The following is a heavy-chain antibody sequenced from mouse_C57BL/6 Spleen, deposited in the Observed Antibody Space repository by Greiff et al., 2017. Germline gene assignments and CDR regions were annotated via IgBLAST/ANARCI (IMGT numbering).Heavy chain of an antibody. CDR3: ARSRGSSHYAMDY. CDR1: GYAFSSSW. J-gene: IGHJ4*01. V-gene: IGHV1-82*01. D-gene: IGHD1-1*01. CDR2: IYPGDGDT. Sequence: QVQLQQSGPELVKPGASVKISCKASGYAFSSSWMNWVKQRPGTGLEWIGRIYPGDGDTNYNGKFKGKATLTADKSSSTAYMQLSSLTSEDSAVYFCARSRGSSHYAMDYWGQGTSVTVSS.